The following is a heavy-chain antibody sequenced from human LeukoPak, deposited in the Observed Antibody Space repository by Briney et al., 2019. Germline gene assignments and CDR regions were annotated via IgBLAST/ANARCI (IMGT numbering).Heavy chain of an antibody. J-gene: IGHJ4*02. CDR1: GYTFTGYY. V-gene: IGHV1-2*02. CDR3: ARGGRYSSGWRKNYFDY. CDR2: INPNSGGT. D-gene: IGHD6-19*01. Sequence: GASVKVSCKASGYTFTGYYMHWVRQAPGQGLEWMGWINPNSGGTNYAQKFQGRVTMTRDTSISTAYMELSRLRSDDTAVYYCARGGRYSSGWRKNYFDYWGQGTLVTVSS.